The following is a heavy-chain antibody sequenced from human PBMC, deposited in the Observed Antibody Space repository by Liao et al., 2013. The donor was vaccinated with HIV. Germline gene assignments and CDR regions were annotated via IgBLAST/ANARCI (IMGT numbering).Heavy chain of an antibody. CDR3: ARDYREYCSSTSCYGRAYFQH. CDR2: IYSTGST. D-gene: IGHD2-2*01. Sequence: QVQLQESGPGLVKPSQTLSLTCTVSGGSISSGSYYWSWIRQPAGKGLEWIGHIYSTGSTSYSPSLKSRVTISVDTSKNQFSLKLSSVTAADTAVYYCARDYREYCSSTSCYGRAYFQHWGQGTLVTVSS. V-gene: IGHV4-61*02. CDR1: GGSISSGSYY. J-gene: IGHJ1*01.